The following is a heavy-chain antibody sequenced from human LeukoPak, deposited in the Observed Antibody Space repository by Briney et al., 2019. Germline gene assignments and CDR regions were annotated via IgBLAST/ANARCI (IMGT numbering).Heavy chain of an antibody. J-gene: IGHJ5*02. CDR3: AKERECSSTSCYLPNWFDP. CDR1: GFTFSSYG. V-gene: IGHV3-30*02. CDR2: IRYDGSNK. D-gene: IGHD2-2*01. Sequence: GGSLKLSCAASGFTFSSYGMHWVRQAPGKGLEWVAFIRYDGSNKYYADSVKGRFTIARDNSKNTLYLQMNSLRAEDTAVYYCAKERECSSTSCYLPNWFDPWGQGTLVTVSS.